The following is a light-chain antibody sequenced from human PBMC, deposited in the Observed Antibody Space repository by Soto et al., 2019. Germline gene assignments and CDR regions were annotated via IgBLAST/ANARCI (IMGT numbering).Light chain of an antibody. CDR1: QTVRTY. CDR3: QQRGNWPPLT. CDR2: DAF. Sequence: EIVLTQSPATLSLFPGERATLSCRASQTVRTYLAWYQQKPGQAPRLLIYDAFNRATGIPARFSGSGSGTDFTLTISSLEPEDFAVYYCQQRGNWPPLTFGGGTKVEIK. V-gene: IGKV3-11*01. J-gene: IGKJ4*01.